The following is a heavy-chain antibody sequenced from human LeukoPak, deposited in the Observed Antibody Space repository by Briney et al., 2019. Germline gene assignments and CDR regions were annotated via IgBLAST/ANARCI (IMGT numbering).Heavy chain of an antibody. CDR1: GYTFTGYY. CDR3: ARDYGSGSYSSEFDY. Sequence: ASVKGSCKASGYTFTGYYMNWVRQAPGQGLEWMGWINPNSGATNYAQKFQGRVTMTRDTSISTTYMELSRLRSDDTAVYYCARDYGSGSYSSEFDYWGQGTLVTVSS. V-gene: IGHV1-2*02. D-gene: IGHD3-10*01. J-gene: IGHJ4*02. CDR2: INPNSGAT.